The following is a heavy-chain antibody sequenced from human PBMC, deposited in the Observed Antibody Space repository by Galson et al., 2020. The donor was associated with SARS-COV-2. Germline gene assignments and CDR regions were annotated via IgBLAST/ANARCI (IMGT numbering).Heavy chain of an antibody. V-gene: IGHV4-34*01. CDR2: INHSGST. CDR3: AGCGGDCSRDY. J-gene: IGHJ4*02. Sequence: SQASETLSLTCTVYDGSFSTYYWSWIRQPPGKGLEWMGEINHSGSTNLNPSLRSRVTISLDTSKNQLSLKLSSVTAADTAVYYCAGCGGDCSRDYWGQGTLVTVSS. D-gene: IGHD2-21*02. CDR1: DGSFSTYY.